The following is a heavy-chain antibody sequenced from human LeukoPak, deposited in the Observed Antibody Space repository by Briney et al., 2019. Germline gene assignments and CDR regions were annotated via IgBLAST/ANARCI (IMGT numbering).Heavy chain of an antibody. CDR1: GGSSSGYY. J-gene: IGHJ6*03. V-gene: IGHV4-34*01. CDR2: INHSGST. Sequence: SETLSLTCAVYGGSSSGYYWSWIRQPPGKGLEWIGEINHSGSTNYNPSLKSRVTISVDTSKNQFSLKLSSVTAADTAVYYCARNYGDYGKRPQNYYYYYMDVWGQGTTVTVSS. D-gene: IGHD4-17*01. CDR3: ARNYGDYGKRPQNYYYYYMDV.